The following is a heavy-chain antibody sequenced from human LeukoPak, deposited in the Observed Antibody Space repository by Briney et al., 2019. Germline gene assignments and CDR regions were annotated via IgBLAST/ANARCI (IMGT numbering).Heavy chain of an antibody. CDR1: GFSVLDHF. J-gene: IGHJ4*02. CDR2: IYNDGRT. D-gene: IGHD3-10*01. V-gene: IGHV3-66*01. CDR3: ASPSYFGDY. Sequence: GGSLRLSCVASGFSVLDHFMTWVRHTPGKGLERVSVIYNDGRTNYAESVKGRFTMSRDSSKNMVSLQMNSLRAEDSAVYYCASPSYFGDYWGQGTLVTVSS.